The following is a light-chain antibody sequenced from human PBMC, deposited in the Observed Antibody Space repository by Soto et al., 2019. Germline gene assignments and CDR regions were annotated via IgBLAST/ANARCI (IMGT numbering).Light chain of an antibody. CDR1: SSDVGGYNY. Sequence: QSALTQPRSVSGSPGQSVTISCTGTSSDVGGYNYVSWYQQHPGKAPKLIIFDVSKRPSGVPDRFSGSKSGNTASLTISGLQAEDEADYYCCSYAGSYIFVLFGGGTKVTVL. V-gene: IGLV2-11*01. CDR3: CSYAGSYIFVL. CDR2: DVS. J-gene: IGLJ2*01.